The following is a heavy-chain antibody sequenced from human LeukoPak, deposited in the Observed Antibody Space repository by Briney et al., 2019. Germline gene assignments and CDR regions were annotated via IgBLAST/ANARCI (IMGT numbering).Heavy chain of an antibody. CDR3: ARDAHDYGYYFDY. CDR2: IYYCGCT. V-gene: IGHV4-30-4*08. J-gene: IGHJ4*02. CDR1: GGSISSGDYY. D-gene: IGHD4-17*01. Sequence: SQTLSLTCTVSGGSISSGDYYWRWIRQPPGTGLEWIGYIYYCGCTYYNPSLKSRVTISVDTSKNQFSLKLSSVTAADTAVYYCARDAHDYGYYFDYWGQGTLVTVSS.